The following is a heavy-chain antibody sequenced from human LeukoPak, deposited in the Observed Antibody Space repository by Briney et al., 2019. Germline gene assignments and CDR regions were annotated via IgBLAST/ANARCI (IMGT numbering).Heavy chain of an antibody. CDR2: ISSSSSNI. Sequence: GGSLRLSCAASGFTFSSYSMNWVRQAPGKGLEWVSSISSSSSNIYYADSVKGRFTISRDNAKNSLYLQMNSLRAEDTAVYYCARENCDFWSGYYPNWFDPWGQGTLVTVSS. D-gene: IGHD3-3*01. V-gene: IGHV3-21*01. J-gene: IGHJ5*02. CDR3: ARENCDFWSGYYPNWFDP. CDR1: GFTFSSYS.